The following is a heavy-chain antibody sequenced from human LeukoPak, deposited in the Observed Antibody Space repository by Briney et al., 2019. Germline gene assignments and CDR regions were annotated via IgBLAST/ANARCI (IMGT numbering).Heavy chain of an antibody. D-gene: IGHD3-10*01. CDR1: GFTFSSYA. V-gene: IGHV3-64D*06. Sequence: GESLRLSCSASGFTFSSYAMHWVRQAPGKGLEYVSAISSNGGSTYYADSVKGRFTFSRDNSKNTLYLQMSSLRAEDTAVYYCVTDRRGILVRGTTFDYWGQGTLVTVSS. CDR3: VTDRRGILVRGTTFDY. J-gene: IGHJ4*02. CDR2: ISSNGGST.